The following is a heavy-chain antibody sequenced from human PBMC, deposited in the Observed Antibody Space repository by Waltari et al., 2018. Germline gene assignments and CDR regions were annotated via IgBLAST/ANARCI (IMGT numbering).Heavy chain of an antibody. D-gene: IGHD5-18*01. CDR1: GGSISSSSYY. V-gene: IGHV4-39*07. Sequence: QLQLQESGPGLVKPSETLSLTCTVSGGSISSSSYYWGWIRQPPGKGLEWIGSIYYSGSTYYNPSLKSRVTISVDTSKNQFSLKLSSVTAADTAVYYCARDAPWIQLWLRHDAFDIWGQGTMVTVSS. CDR2: IYYSGST. CDR3: ARDAPWIQLWLRHDAFDI. J-gene: IGHJ3*02.